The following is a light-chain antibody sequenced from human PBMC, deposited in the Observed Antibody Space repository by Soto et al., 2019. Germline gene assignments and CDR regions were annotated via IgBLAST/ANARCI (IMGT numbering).Light chain of an antibody. CDR2: GAS. V-gene: IGKV3-15*01. J-gene: IGKJ4*01. CDR1: QSVRSN. Sequence: ELVMTQSPATLSVSPGERATLSCRASQSVRSNLAWYQQKPGQAPRLLIYGASTRATGIPARFSGSGSGTEFTLTISSLQSEDFAVYYCQQYNIWPPLTFGGGTQVEIK. CDR3: QQYNIWPPLT.